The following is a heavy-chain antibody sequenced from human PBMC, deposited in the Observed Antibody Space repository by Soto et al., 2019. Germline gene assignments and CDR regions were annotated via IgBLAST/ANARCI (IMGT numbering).Heavy chain of an antibody. Sequence: GGSLRLSCAASGFTFSSYAMSWVRQAPGKGLEWVSGISWNSGSIGYADSVKGRFTISRDNAKNSLYLQMNSLRAEDTALYYCAKVRTSWYSDAFDIWGQGTMVTVSS. D-gene: IGHD6-13*01. CDR2: ISWNSGSI. CDR3: AKVRTSWYSDAFDI. CDR1: GFTFSSYA. V-gene: IGHV3-9*01. J-gene: IGHJ3*02.